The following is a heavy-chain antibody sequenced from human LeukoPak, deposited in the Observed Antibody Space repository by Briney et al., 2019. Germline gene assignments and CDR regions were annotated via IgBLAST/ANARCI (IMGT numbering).Heavy chain of an antibody. J-gene: IGHJ3*02. CDR2: SYYSGST. CDR3: VRDRVLGAFDI. V-gene: IGHV4-59*01. D-gene: IGHD3-16*01. Sequence: SETLSLTCTVSGDSISSYLWSWIRQQPGKGLEWIGYSYYSGSTNYNPSLKSRVTISVDTSKNQFSLKLSSVTAPDTAVYYCVRDRVLGAFDIWGQGTMVTVSS. CDR1: GDSISSYL.